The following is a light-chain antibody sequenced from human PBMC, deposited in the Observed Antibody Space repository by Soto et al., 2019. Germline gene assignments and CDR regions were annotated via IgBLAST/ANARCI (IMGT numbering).Light chain of an antibody. CDR2: DAS. V-gene: IGKV3-15*01. CDR3: QQCRNWPLT. J-gene: IGKJ4*01. Sequence: ESVMTQAPATLYATPEEGATLSCKAGQNVYNNLAWYQQRPGQPPRLLIYDASTRATGISARFSGSGYGTEFTLTISSLQSEDFAVYFCQQCRNWPLTFGGGTKVDIK. CDR1: QNVYNN.